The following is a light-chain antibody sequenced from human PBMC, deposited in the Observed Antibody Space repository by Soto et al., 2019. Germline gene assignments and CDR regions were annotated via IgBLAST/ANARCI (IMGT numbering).Light chain of an antibody. Sequence: EIVMTQSPATLSVSPGERATLSCRASHSVGINLAWFQQKPGRAPSLLPNGASTRATVIPARFSGSGSGTEFTLNISSLQSEDVAVYYCQQYDKWALTFGGATTVDIK. V-gene: IGKV3-15*01. CDR2: GAS. J-gene: IGKJ4*01. CDR1: HSVGIN. CDR3: QQYDKWALT.